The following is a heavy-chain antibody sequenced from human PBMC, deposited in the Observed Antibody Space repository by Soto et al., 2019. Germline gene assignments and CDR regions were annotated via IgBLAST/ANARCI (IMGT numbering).Heavy chain of an antibody. D-gene: IGHD6-19*01. CDR2: ISPYNGNT. CDR3: ARGSRGSGWYYFDY. CDR1: GYTFTSYG. Sequence: ASVKVSCKASGYTFTSYGISWVRQAPGQGLEWMGWISPYNGNTNYAQKLQGRVTMTADKSTSTAYMELSSLRSEDTAVYYCARGSRGSGWYYFDYWGQGTLVTVSS. J-gene: IGHJ4*02. V-gene: IGHV1-18*01.